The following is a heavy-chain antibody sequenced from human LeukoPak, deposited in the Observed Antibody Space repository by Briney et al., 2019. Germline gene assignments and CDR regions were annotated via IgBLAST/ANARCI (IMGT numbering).Heavy chain of an antibody. V-gene: IGHV3-30*03. CDR3: ATATGIAAAGTGYFH. Sequence: GGSLRLSCAASGFTFSSYGMHWVRQAPGKGLEWVAVISYDGSNKYYADSVKGRFTISRDNSKNTLYLQMNSLRAEDTALYYCATATGIAAAGTGYFHWGQGTLVTVSS. D-gene: IGHD6-13*01. CDR1: GFTFSSYG. CDR2: ISYDGSNK. J-gene: IGHJ4*02.